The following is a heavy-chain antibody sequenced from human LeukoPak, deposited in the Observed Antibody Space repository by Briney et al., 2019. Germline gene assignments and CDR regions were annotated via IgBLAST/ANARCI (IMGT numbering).Heavy chain of an antibody. CDR2: MNPNSGNT. D-gene: IGHD2-15*01. V-gene: IGHV1-8*01. CDR3: ARAKRRVAGYYYYMDV. CDR1: GYTFTSYD. J-gene: IGHJ6*03. Sequence: ASVKVSCKAPGYTFTSYDINWVRQATGQGLEWMGWMNPNSGNTGYAQKFQGRVTMTRNTSISTAYMELSSLRSEDTAVYYCARAKRRVAGYYYYMDVWGKGTTVTVSS.